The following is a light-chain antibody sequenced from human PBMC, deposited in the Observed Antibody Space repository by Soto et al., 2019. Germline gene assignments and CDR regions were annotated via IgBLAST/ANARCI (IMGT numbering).Light chain of an antibody. CDR1: QGIGDT. V-gene: IGKV3-20*01. CDR3: QQYGSSLWT. CDR2: DTS. J-gene: IGKJ1*01. Sequence: VVSQSPATLSVSPGEGATLSCRASQGIGDTLAWYQQKPGQTPRLLIYDTSIRATGVPARFSGSRSGTDFTLTISRLEPEDFAVYYCQQYGSSLWTFGQGTKVDIK.